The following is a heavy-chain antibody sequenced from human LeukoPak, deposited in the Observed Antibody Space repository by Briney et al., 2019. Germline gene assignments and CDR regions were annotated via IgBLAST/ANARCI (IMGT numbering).Heavy chain of an antibody. CDR1: GYTFTGYY. J-gene: IGHJ4*02. CDR2: INPNSGGT. CDR3: ATRGCIYGCSSASCYGLADY. Sequence: GSLRVSCKASGYTFTGYYMHWVRQAPGQGLEWMGWINPNSGGTNYAQKFQGRVTMTRDMSITKAYMELSRQRSDNTAVYYCATRGCIYGCSSASCYGLADYWGQGTLVTVSS. V-gene: IGHV1-2*02. D-gene: IGHD2-2*01.